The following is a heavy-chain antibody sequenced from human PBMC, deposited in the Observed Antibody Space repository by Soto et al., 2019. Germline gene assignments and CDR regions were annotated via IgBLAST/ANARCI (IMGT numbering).Heavy chain of an antibody. D-gene: IGHD3-10*01. Sequence: ASVKVSCKASGGTFSSYAISWVRQAPGQGLEWMGGIIPIFGTANYAQKFQGRVTITADKSTSTAYMELSSLRSEDTAMYYCASAYGLHFFGYWGQGTLVTVSS. CDR3: ASAYGLHFFGY. V-gene: IGHV1-69*06. CDR2: IIPIFGTA. J-gene: IGHJ4*02. CDR1: GGTFSSYA.